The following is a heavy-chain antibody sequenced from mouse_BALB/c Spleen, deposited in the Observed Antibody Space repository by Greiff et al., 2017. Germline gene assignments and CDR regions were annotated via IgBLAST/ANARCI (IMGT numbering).Heavy chain of an antibody. J-gene: IGHJ4*01. Sequence: VQLQQSGPDLVAPSQSLSITCTVSGFSLTSYGVHWVRQPPGKGLEWLVVIWSDGSTTYNSALKSRLSISKDNSKSQVFLKMNSLQTDDTAMYYCARQRDYDGYAMDYWGQGTSVTVSS. CDR2: IWSDGST. D-gene: IGHD2-4*01. V-gene: IGHV2-6-2*01. CDR3: ARQRDYDGYAMDY. CDR1: GFSLTSYG.